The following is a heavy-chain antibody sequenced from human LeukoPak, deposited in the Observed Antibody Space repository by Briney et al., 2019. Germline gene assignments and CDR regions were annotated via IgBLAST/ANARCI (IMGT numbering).Heavy chain of an antibody. D-gene: IGHD6-13*01. J-gene: IGHJ5*02. CDR2: ISAYNGNT. V-gene: IGHV1-18*01. CDR3: ARETRQQLPQGWFDP. Sequence: ASVTVSCKASGYTFTIYGISWVRQAPGQGLEWMGWISAYNGNTNYAQKLQGRVTMTTDTSTSTAYMELRSLRSDDTAVYYCARETRQQLPQGWFDPWGQGTLVTVSS. CDR1: GYTFTIYG.